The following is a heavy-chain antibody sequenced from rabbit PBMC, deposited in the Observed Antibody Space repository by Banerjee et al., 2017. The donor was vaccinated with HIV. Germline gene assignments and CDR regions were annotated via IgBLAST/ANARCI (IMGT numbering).Heavy chain of an antibody. D-gene: IGHD3-3*01. V-gene: IGHV1S7*01. CDR2: IDPVFRST. Sequence: QLVESGGGLVTLGGSLKLSCKASGFDFSSYGVSWVRQAPGKGLEWIGYIDPVFRSTYYASWVNGRFTISSHNAQNTLYLQLNSLTAADTATYFCSRGLVAGVLDLWGQGTLVTVS. CDR1: GFDFSSYG. CDR3: SRGLVAGVLDL. J-gene: IGHJ3*01.